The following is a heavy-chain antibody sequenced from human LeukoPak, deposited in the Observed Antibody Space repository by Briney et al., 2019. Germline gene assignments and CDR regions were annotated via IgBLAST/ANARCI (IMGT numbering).Heavy chain of an antibody. CDR1: GYTFDDYG. V-gene: IGHV3-20*04. CDR3: PSHQPHFLAALATVPKWFDP. CDR2: INWRGDRT. Sequence: GGSLRLFCAVSGYTFDDYGMSWVRHVPGKGLEWVSDINWRGDRTLYADFVKGRFTISRDNAKNSLYLQMNSLRVEDTALYYCPSHQPHFLAALATVPKWFDPWRQGPVVTVSS. D-gene: IGHD4-11*01. J-gene: IGHJ5*02.